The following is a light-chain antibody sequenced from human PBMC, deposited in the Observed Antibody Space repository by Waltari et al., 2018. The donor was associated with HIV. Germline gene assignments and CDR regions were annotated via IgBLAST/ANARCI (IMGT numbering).Light chain of an antibody. CDR3: QTWDSGTIV. Sequence: SYELAQPPSVSVSLGQTASISCSGNHLGNKYVSWYQQRSGQSPLLVLYQDTKRPSVVPERFSGYNSGNTATLTINETQPLDEAEYSCQTWDSGTIVFGGGTKLSVL. CDR2: QDT. CDR1: HLGNKY. J-gene: IGLJ3*02. V-gene: IGLV3-1*01.